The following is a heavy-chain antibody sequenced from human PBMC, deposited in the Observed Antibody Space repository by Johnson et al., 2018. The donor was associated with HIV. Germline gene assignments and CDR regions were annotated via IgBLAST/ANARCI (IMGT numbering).Heavy chain of an antibody. CDR2: ISYDGSNK. Sequence: QVQLVESGGGAVQPGRSLRLSCAASGFTFSSYPMHWVRQAPGKGLEWVAVISYDGSNKYYADSVKGRFNISRDNSNSTLYLQMNSLRGEDTAMYYCARSPGKDYGGNSGGFNVWGQGTMVTVSS. D-gene: IGHD4-23*01. V-gene: IGHV3-30-3*01. J-gene: IGHJ3*01. CDR3: ARSPGKDYGGNSGGFNV. CDR1: GFTFSSYP.